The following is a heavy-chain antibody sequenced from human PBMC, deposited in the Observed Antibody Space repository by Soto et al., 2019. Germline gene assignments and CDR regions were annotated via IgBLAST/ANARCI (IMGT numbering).Heavy chain of an antibody. D-gene: IGHD2-2*01. V-gene: IGHV3-23*01. Sequence: PGGSLRLSCAASGFRFTGYAMSWVRQAPGKGLEWVSGIHANGDHTYYADSVKGRFTISRDVSETTLYLQLNNLRADDTAVYYCATSRDAVPAAPYYGMDVWGQGTTVTVS. J-gene: IGHJ6*02. CDR1: GFRFTGYA. CDR2: IHANGDHT. CDR3: ATSRDAVPAAPYYGMDV.